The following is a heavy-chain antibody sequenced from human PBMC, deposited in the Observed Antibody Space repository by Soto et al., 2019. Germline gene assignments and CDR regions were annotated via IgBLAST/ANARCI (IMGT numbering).Heavy chain of an antibody. D-gene: IGHD2-15*01. J-gene: IGHJ5*02. CDR3: ARGRYCSGGSCYLGWFDP. CDR2: INHSGST. Sequence: QVQLQQWGAGLLKHSETLSLTCAVYGGSFSGYYWSWIRQPPGKGLEWIGEINHSGSTNYNPSLKSRVTISVDTSKNQFSLKLSSVTAADTAVYYCARGRYCSGGSCYLGWFDPWGQGTLVTVSS. CDR1: GGSFSGYY. V-gene: IGHV4-34*01.